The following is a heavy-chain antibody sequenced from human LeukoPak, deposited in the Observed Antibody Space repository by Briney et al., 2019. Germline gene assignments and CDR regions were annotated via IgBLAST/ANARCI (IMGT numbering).Heavy chain of an antibody. V-gene: IGHV3-74*01. J-gene: IGHJ6*02. D-gene: IGHD3-3*01. Sequence: GGSLSPSFAASGFTFSSSWMHWVRQAPGKGLVWVSRINSDGSSTSYADSVKGRFTISRDNAKNTLYLQMNSLRAEDTAVYYCARDVVNYDFWSGYYKDYGMDVWGQGTTVTVSS. CDR1: GFTFSSSW. CDR3: ARDVVNYDFWSGYYKDYGMDV. CDR2: INSDGSST.